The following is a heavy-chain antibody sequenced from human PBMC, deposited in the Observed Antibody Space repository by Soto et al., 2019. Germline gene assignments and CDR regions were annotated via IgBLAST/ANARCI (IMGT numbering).Heavy chain of an antibody. J-gene: IGHJ5*02. CDR1: GFTFSSYW. CDR2: INGDGSST. Sequence: EVQLVQSGGGLVQPGGSLRLSCAAAGFTFSSYWMYWVRQAPGKGLVWVSRINGDGSSTTYAESVKGRFTISRDNAQNTLYLQMNSLSDEDTAVYYCATVAYSGSFFAHWGQGTLVTVSS. CDR3: ATVAYSGSFFAH. V-gene: IGHV3-74*01. D-gene: IGHD1-26*01.